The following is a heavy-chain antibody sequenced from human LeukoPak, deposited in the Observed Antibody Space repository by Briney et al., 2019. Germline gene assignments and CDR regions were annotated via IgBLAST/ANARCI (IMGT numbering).Heavy chain of an antibody. CDR2: ISAYNGNT. Sequence: ASVKVSCKASGGTFSSYAISWVRQAPGQGLEWMGWISAYNGNTNYAQKFQGRVTMTTDTSTSTAYMELRSLRSDDTAVYYCARDLESSGWYWFDPWGQGTLVTVSS. V-gene: IGHV1-18*01. J-gene: IGHJ5*02. CDR1: GGTFSSYA. D-gene: IGHD6-19*01. CDR3: ARDLESSGWYWFDP.